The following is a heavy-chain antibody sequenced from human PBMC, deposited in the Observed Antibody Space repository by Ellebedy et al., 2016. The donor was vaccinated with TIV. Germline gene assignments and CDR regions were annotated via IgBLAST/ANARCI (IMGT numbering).Heavy chain of an antibody. D-gene: IGHD3-22*01. CDR3: ARDWDSRGYYFGY. CDR1: GYTFTDYG. Sequence: AASVKVSCKASGYTFTDYGISWVRQAPGQGLEWMGWIHPYNGNRNYAQKLQGRVTMTSDTSTSTAYMELTSLRSDDTAVYYCARDWDSRGYYFGYWGQGTLVTVSS. V-gene: IGHV1-18*01. J-gene: IGHJ4*02. CDR2: IHPYNGNR.